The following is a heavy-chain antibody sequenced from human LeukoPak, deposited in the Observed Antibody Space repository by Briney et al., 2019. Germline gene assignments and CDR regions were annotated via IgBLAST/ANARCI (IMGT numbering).Heavy chain of an antibody. CDR2: IRYDGSNK. Sequence: GRSLRLSCAASGFTFSSYGMHWVRQAPGKGREWVAFIRYDGSNKYYADSVKGRFTISRDNSKNTLYLQMGSLRAEDMAVYYCARGEEAHDSSGYYYFDCWGQGTLVTVSS. J-gene: IGHJ4*02. CDR3: ARGEEAHDSSGYYYFDC. V-gene: IGHV3-30*02. CDR1: GFTFSSYG. D-gene: IGHD3-22*01.